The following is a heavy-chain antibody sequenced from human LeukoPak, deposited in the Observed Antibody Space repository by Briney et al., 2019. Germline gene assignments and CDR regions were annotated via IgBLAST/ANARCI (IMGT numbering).Heavy chain of an antibody. CDR2: IYSGGTT. CDR1: GFTVSSNY. CDR3: ARGSEDAFDT. J-gene: IGHJ3*02. V-gene: IGHV3-53*01. Sequence: GGSLRLSCAASGFTVSSNYMSWVRQAPGKGLEWVSVIYSGGTTYYADSVKGRFTISRDNSKNTLYLQMSSLRAEDTAVYYCARGSEDAFDTWGQGTKVTVSS.